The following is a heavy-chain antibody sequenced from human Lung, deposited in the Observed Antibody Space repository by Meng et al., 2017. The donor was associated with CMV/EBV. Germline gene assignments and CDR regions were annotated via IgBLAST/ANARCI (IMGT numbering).Heavy chain of an antibody. V-gene: IGHV3-21*01. CDR3: ARSDDFWSGYYRGRRDYYYYGMDV. Sequence: ESXKISXAASGFTFSSYSMNWVRQAPGKGLEWVSSISSSSSYIYYADSVKGRFTISRDNAKNSLYLQMNSLRAEDTAVYYCARSDDFWSGYYRGRRDYYYYGMDVWGQRTTVTVSS. CDR2: ISSSSSYI. D-gene: IGHD3-3*01. J-gene: IGHJ6*02. CDR1: GFTFSSYS.